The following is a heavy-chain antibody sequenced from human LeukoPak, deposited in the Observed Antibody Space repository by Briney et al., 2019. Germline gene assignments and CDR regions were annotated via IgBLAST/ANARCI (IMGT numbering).Heavy chain of an antibody. J-gene: IGHJ3*02. V-gene: IGHV4-59*08. Sequence: SETLSLTCTVSGGSISSYYWSWIRQPPGQGLEWIGYIYYSGSTNYNPSLKSRVTISVDTSKNQFSLKLSSVTAADTAVYYCARRRSYYDSSGYPTDAFDIWGQGTMVTVSS. CDR1: GGSISSYY. CDR2: IYYSGST. D-gene: IGHD3-22*01. CDR3: ARRRSYYDSSGYPTDAFDI.